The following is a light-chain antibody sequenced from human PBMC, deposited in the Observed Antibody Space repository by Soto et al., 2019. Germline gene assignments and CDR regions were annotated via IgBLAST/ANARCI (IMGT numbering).Light chain of an antibody. CDR1: QSISSW. CDR2: DAS. J-gene: IGKJ1*01. CDR3: QQYNSYWT. V-gene: IGKV1-5*01. Sequence: IQMTHSPSTLSASVRDGVTISPRASQSISSWLAWYQQKPGKAPKLLIYDASSLESGVPSRFSGSGSGTEFTLTISSLQPDDFATYYCQQYNSYWTFGQGTKVDTK.